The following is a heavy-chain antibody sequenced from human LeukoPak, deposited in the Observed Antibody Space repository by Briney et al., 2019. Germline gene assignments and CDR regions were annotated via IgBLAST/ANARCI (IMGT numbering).Heavy chain of an antibody. V-gene: IGHV3-21*01. CDR3: AREGYSSSWYYFDY. CDR1: GFTFSSYS. D-gene: IGHD6-13*01. J-gene: IGHJ4*02. Sequence: GGSLRLSCAASGFTFSSYSMNWVRQAPGKGLEWVSSISSSSSYIYYADSVKGRFTVSRDNAKNSLYLQMNSLRAEDTAVYYCAREGYSSSWYYFDYWGQGTLVTVSS. CDR2: ISSSSSYI.